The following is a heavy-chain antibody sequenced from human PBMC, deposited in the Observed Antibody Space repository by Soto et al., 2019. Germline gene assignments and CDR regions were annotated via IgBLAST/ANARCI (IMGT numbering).Heavy chain of an antibody. CDR1: GFTLRSYA. CDR2: ISGSGGST. D-gene: IGHD3-22*01. V-gene: IGHV3-23*01. CDR3: AKDRSSLITMIGPD. J-gene: IGHJ4*02. Sequence: GGSLRLSFAASGFTLRSYAMSCVRQGTGTGLEWVSAISGSGGSTYYADSVKGRFTISRDNSQNTLYLQMNCLRVEATAVYYCAKDRSSLITMIGPDWGQGTLVSVSS.